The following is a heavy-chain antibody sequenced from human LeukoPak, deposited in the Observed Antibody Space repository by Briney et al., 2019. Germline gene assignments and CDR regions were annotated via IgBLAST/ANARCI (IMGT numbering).Heavy chain of an antibody. J-gene: IGHJ4*02. D-gene: IGHD2-15*01. CDR2: IYYSGST. CDR3: ARGVPLVVVAATGYFDY. CDR1: GGPISSYY. V-gene: IGHV4-59*01. Sequence: SETLSLTCTVSGGPISSYYWSWIRQPPGKGLEWIGYIYYSGSTNYNPSLKSRVTISVDTSKNQFSLKLSSVTAADTAVYYCARGVPLVVVAATGYFDYWGQGTLVTVSS.